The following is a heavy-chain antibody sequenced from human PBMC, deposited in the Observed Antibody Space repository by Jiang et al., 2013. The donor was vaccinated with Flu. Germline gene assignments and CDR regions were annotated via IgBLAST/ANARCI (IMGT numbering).Heavy chain of an antibody. CDR3: ARGISSGWDYYYYAMDL. CDR2: ISSGGGTI. J-gene: IGHJ6*04. CDR1: GFTFSTYE. Sequence: VQLVESGGGLVQPGGSLRLSCVASGFTFSTYEMNWVRQAPGRGPEWVSYISSGGGTIFYADSVKGRLTVSRDNAQNSVFLQMSSLRVEDTAVYYCARGISSGWDYYYYAMDLWGKGTTVTVSS. D-gene: IGHD6-25*01. V-gene: IGHV3-48*03.